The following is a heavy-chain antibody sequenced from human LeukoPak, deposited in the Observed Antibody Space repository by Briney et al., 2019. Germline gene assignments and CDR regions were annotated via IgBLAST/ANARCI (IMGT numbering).Heavy chain of an antibody. V-gene: IGHV3-30*18. D-gene: IGHD1-26*01. Sequence: GGSLRLSCAASGFTFSSYGMHWVRQAPGKGLEWVAVISYDGSNKYYADSVKGRFTISRDNSKNTLYLQMNSLRAEDTAVYYCAKVLSGSYENYSDYWGQGTLVTVSS. CDR1: GFTFSSYG. CDR3: AKVLSGSYENYSDY. J-gene: IGHJ4*02. CDR2: ISYDGSNK.